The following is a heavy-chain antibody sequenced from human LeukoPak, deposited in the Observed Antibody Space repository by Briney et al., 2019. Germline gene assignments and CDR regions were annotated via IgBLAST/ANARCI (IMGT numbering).Heavy chain of an antibody. Sequence: GGSLRLSCAASGFTFSSYDMQWVRQAPGKGLEYVSAISGNGGTTYYANSVKGRFTISRDNSKNTLYLQMGSLRAEDMAVYCCARDGARYSGSYYNDYWGKGTLVTVSS. CDR1: GFTFSSYD. D-gene: IGHD1-26*01. V-gene: IGHV3-64*01. CDR2: ISGNGGTT. J-gene: IGHJ4*02. CDR3: ARDGARYSGSYYNDY.